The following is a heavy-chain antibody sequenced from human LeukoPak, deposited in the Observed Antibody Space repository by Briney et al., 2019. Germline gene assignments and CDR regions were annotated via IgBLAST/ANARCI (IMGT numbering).Heavy chain of an antibody. CDR3: AKDYDYYYYYYMDV. CDR2: ISYDGSNK. D-gene: IGHD2-2*01. J-gene: IGHJ6*03. Sequence: GRSLRLSCAASGFTFSSYGMHWVRQAPGKGLEWVAVISYDGSNKYYADSVKGRFTISRDNSKNTLYLQMNSLRAEDTAVYYCAKDYDYYYYYYMDVWGKGTTVTVSS. CDR1: GFTFSSYG. V-gene: IGHV3-30*18.